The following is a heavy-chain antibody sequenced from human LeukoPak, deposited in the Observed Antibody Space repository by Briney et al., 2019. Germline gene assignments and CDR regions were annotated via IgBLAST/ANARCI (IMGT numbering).Heavy chain of an antibody. J-gene: IGHJ6*02. CDR3: TRLQPAGTESHFYYGMDV. CDR1: GFTFSGSA. V-gene: IGHV3-73*01. Sequence: GGSLRLSCAASGFTFSGSAIHWVRQASGKGLDWVGRIRNKADSYATAYAASVKGRFTISRDDSKNTAYLQMNSLKTEDTAVYYCTRLQPAGTESHFYYGMDVWGQGTTVTVSS. CDR2: IRNKADSYAT. D-gene: IGHD6-13*01.